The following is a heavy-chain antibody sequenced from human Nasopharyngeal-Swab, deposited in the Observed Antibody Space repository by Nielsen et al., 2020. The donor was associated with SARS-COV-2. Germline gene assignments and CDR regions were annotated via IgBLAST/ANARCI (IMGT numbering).Heavy chain of an antibody. CDR2: IYYSGST. V-gene: IGHV4-59*01. Sequence: GQAPGKGLEWIGYIYYSGSTNYNPSLKSRVTISVDTSKNQFSLKLSSVTAADTAVYYCARGRAAAVDYWGQGTLVTVSS. CDR3: ARGRAAAVDY. D-gene: IGHD6-13*01. J-gene: IGHJ4*02.